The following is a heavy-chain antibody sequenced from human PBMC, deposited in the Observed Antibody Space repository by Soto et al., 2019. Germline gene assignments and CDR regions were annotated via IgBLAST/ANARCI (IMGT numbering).Heavy chain of an antibody. CDR3: VRENYYYGLAV. CDR2: INNAYST. V-gene: IGHV3-66*01. CDR1: GFDASVNF. J-gene: IGHJ6*02. Sequence: EVQLEESGGTLVQPGGSLRLSCAASGFDASVNFMTWVRQAPGKGLEWVSAINNAYSTFYADSVKGRFTISRDNSKNTVYLQMNSLRVEDTAMYYCVRENYYYGLAVWGQGTSVTVSS.